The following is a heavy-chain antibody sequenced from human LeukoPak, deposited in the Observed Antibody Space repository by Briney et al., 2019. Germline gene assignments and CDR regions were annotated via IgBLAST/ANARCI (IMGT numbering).Heavy chain of an antibody. CDR1: GFTVSSNS. V-gene: IGHV3-66*03. Sequence: GGSLRLSCTVSGFTVSSNSMSWVRQAPGKGLEWVSFIYSDNTHYSDSVKGRFTISRDNSKNTLYLQMKSLRAEDTAVYYCARGGKRRGITLIVATSTPRDAFDIWGQGTMVTVSS. CDR2: IYSDNT. D-gene: IGHD3-22*01. J-gene: IGHJ3*02. CDR3: ARGGKRRGITLIVATSTPRDAFDI.